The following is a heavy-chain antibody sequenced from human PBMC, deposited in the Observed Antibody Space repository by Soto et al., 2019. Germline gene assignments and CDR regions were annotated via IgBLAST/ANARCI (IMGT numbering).Heavy chain of an antibody. CDR1: VGSISSRDYP. CDR3: ARAPAGPSPRWDV. V-gene: IGHV4-30-2*01. Sequence: PSETLSLACTVSVGSISSRDYPWSWILQPPGKGLEWIGYMYGAGLTYYNPSLKSRVTISVDKSKNQFSLNLSSVTAADTALYYCARAPAGPSPRWDVWGQGTTVTVSS. J-gene: IGHJ6*02. CDR2: MYGAGLT. D-gene: IGHD3-10*01.